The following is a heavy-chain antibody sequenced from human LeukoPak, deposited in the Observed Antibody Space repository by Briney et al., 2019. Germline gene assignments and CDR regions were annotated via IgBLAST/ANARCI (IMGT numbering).Heavy chain of an antibody. CDR2: ISSSSSYI. J-gene: IGHJ6*03. CDR3: ARDRLELRWGDMDV. CDR1: GFTFSSYS. D-gene: IGHD4-23*01. V-gene: IGHV3-21*01. Sequence: PGGSLRLSCAASGFTFSSYSMNWVRQAPGKGLEWVSSISSSSSYIYYADSVKGRFTISRDNAKNSLYLQMNSLRAEDTAVYYCARDRLELRWGDMDVWGKGTTVTVSS.